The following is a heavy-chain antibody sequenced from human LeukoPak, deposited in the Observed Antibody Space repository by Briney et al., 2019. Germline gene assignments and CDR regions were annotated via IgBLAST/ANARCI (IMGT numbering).Heavy chain of an antibody. V-gene: IGHV1-2*02. D-gene: IGHD6-19*01. CDR3: ARARGSVTGTNFDY. CDR2: INPNSGGT. CDR1: GYTFTGYY. Sequence: EASVKVSCKASGYTFTGYYMHWVRQAPGQGLEWMGWINPNSGGTNYAQKFQGRVTMTRDTSISTAHMELSRLRSEDTAVYYCARARGSVTGTNFDYWGQGTLVTVSS. J-gene: IGHJ4*02.